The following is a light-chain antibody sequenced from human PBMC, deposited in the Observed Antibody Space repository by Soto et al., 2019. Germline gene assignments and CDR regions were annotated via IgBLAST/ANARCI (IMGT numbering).Light chain of an antibody. Sequence: QSALPQPASVSGSPGQSITISCTGTSSDVGGYNYVSWYQQHPGKARKLMIYGVSNRPSGVYNRFSGSKSGNSAYPTISGLQAEDEGDYYYSSYVSSSTLFDVFGTGTKLTVL. CDR2: GVS. J-gene: IGLJ1*01. CDR1: SSDVGGYNY. V-gene: IGLV2-14*01. CDR3: SSYVSSSTLFDV.